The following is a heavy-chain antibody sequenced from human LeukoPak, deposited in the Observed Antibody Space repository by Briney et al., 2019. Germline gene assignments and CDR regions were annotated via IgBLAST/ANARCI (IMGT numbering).Heavy chain of an antibody. CDR3: ARVRGYSYGYYDR. Sequence: SGGSLRLSCAASGFTFSSYGMHWVRQAPGKGLEWVVVIWYDGSNKYYADSVKGRFTISRDNSKNTLYLQMNSLRAEDTAVYYCARVRGYSYGYYDRWGQGTLVTVSS. CDR1: GFTFSSYG. D-gene: IGHD5-18*01. CDR2: IWYDGSNK. V-gene: IGHV3-33*01. J-gene: IGHJ4*02.